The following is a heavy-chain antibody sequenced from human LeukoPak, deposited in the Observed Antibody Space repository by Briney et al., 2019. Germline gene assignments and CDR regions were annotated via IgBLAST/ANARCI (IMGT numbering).Heavy chain of an antibody. J-gene: IGHJ4*02. CDR3: ARAPSIAARRRGAFDY. V-gene: IGHV4-59*01. CDR2: IYYSGST. D-gene: IGHD6-6*01. Sequence: SETLSLTCTVSGGSISSYYWSWIRQPPGKGLEWIGYIYYSGSTNYNPSLKSRVTISVDTSKNQFSLKLSSVTAADTAVYCCARAPSIAARRRGAFDYWGQGTLVTVSS. CDR1: GGSISSYY.